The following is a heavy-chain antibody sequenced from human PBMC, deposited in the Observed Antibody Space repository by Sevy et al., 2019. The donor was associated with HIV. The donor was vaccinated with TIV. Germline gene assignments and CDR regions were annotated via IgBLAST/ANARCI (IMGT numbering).Heavy chain of an antibody. D-gene: IGHD3-3*01. CDR3: ATLDFWSDYPPYGMDV. Sequence: ASVKVSCMVSGYTLSKLSMHWVRQAPGKGPEWMGGFDPEDGETIYAQKFQGRVTMTEDTSTDTAYMELSSLRSEDTAVYYCATLDFWSDYPPYGMDVWGQGTTVTVSS. CDR2: FDPEDGET. J-gene: IGHJ6*02. V-gene: IGHV1-24*01. CDR1: GYTLSKLS.